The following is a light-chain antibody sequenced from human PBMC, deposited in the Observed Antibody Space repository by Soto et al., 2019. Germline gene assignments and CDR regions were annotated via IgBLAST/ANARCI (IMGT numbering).Light chain of an antibody. CDR2: GAS. CDR1: QSVSSFY. J-gene: IGKJ1*01. V-gene: IGKV3-20*01. Sequence: EVVLTQSPGTLSLSPGERATLSCRASQSVSSFYLAWYQQKPGQAPRLLIYGASSRATGIPGRFSGSGSGTEFTLTISRLEPADFAVYYCQQYGSSPWTFGQGTRVESK. CDR3: QQYGSSPWT.